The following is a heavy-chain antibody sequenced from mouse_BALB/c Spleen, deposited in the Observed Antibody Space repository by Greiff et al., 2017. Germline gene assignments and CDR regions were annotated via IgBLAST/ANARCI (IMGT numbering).Heavy chain of an antibody. CDR2: ISTYYGDA. J-gene: IGHJ3*01. CDR3: ARGWEGAWFAY. V-gene: IGHV1S137*01. Sequence: VQLQQSGAELVRPGVSVKISCKGSGYTFTDYAMHWVKQSHAKSLEWIGVISTYYGDASYNQKFKGKATMTVDKSSSTDYMELARLTSEDSAIYYCARGWEGAWFAYWGQGTLVTVSA. D-gene: IGHD4-1*01. CDR1: GYTFTDYA.